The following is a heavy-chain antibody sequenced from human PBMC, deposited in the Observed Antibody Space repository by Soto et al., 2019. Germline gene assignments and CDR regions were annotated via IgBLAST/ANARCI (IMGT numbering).Heavy chain of an antibody. J-gene: IGHJ3*02. D-gene: IGHD6-13*01. CDR3: ASRNSSSWYGYAFDI. Sequence: GGSLRLSCAASGFTVSSNYMSWVRQAPGKGLEWVSVIYSGGSTYYADSVKGRFTISRDNSKNTLYLQMNSLRAEDRAVYYCASRNSSSWYGYAFDIWGQGTMVTVSS. CDR1: GFTVSSNY. CDR2: IYSGGST. V-gene: IGHV3-53*01.